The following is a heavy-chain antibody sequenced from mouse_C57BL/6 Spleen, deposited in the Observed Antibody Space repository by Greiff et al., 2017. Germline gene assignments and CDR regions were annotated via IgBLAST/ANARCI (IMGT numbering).Heavy chain of an antibody. CDR1: GYAFSSSW. J-gene: IGHJ2*01. CDR2: IDPGDGDT. CDR3: ARDSYFDY. Sequence: VQLQQSGPELVKPGASVKISCKASGYAFSSSWMNWVKQRPGKGLEWIGRIDPGDGDTNYNGKFKGKATLTADKSSSTAYMQLSSLTSEDSAVYFCARDSYFDYWGQGTTLTVAS. V-gene: IGHV1-82*01.